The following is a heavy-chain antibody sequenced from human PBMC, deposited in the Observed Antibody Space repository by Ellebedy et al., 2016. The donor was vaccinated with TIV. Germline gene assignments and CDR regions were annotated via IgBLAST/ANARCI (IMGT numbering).Heavy chain of an antibody. CDR2: IKSKTDGGRT. J-gene: IGHJ5*02. Sequence: GESLKISXAASGFIFTNAWMTWVRQAPGKGLEWVGRIKSKTDGGRTDYAAPVKGRFTISRDDSKSTLYLEMSSLMTEDTAVYFCASDEHSAGLRVVRPASFEPWGQGTLVTVSS. V-gene: IGHV3-15*01. CDR3: ASDEHSAGLRVVRPASFEP. D-gene: IGHD2-15*01. CDR1: GFIFTNAW.